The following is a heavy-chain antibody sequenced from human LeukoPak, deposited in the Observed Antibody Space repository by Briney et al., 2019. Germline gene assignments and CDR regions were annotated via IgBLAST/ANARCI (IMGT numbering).Heavy chain of an antibody. Sequence: ASVKVSCKASGYTFTSYAMNWVRQAPGQGLEWMGWINPNSGGTNYAQKFQGRVTMTRDTSISTAYMELSRLRSDDTAVYYCAREYSSGWYATGGLDYWGQGTLVTVSS. V-gene: IGHV1-2*02. CDR1: GYTFTSYA. D-gene: IGHD6-19*01. CDR2: INPNSGGT. J-gene: IGHJ4*02. CDR3: AREYSSGWYATGGLDY.